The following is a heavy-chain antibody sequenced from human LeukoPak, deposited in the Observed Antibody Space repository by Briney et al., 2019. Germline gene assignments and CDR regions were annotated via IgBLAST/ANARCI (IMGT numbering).Heavy chain of an antibody. Sequence: PSETLSLTCTVSGGSISSGSYYWGWIRQPAGKGLEWIGHINHTGSTNYNPSLKSRVTISVDTSKNQFSLKLSSVTAADTAVYYCARVRLGGIYYFDYWGQGTLVTVSS. J-gene: IGHJ4*02. CDR2: INHTGST. D-gene: IGHD3-10*01. V-gene: IGHV4-61*10. CDR1: GGSISSGSYY. CDR3: ARVRLGGIYYFDY.